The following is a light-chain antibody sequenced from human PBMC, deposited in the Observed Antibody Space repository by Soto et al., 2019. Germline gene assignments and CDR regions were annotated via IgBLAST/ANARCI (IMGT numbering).Light chain of an antibody. Sequence: DFVMTQSPDSLAVSLGERATINCKSSQSVLYGPNNNNYLSWYQQKPGQPPKLLIYWASTRESGVPDRFSGSGFGTDFSLTISSLHAEDVAVYYCHQYINAPWTFGQGSKVEIK. CDR2: WAS. CDR3: HQYINAPWT. CDR1: QSVLYGPNNNNY. V-gene: IGKV4-1*01. J-gene: IGKJ1*01.